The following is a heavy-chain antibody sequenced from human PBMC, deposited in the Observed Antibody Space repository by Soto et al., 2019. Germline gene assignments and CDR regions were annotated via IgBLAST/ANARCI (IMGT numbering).Heavy chain of an antibody. D-gene: IGHD2-2*02. Sequence: WASVKVSCKASGYTFTSYAMHWVRQAPGQRLEWMGWINAGNGNTKYSQKFQGRVTITRDTSASTAYMELSSLRSEDTAVYYGYTSSTVPAAIGYWGQGNLVTVSS. J-gene: IGHJ4*02. CDR3: YTSSTVPAAIGY. CDR1: GYTFTSYA. V-gene: IGHV1-3*01. CDR2: INAGNGNT.